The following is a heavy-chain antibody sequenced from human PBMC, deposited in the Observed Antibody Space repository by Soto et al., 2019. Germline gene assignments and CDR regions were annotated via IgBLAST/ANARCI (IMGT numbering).Heavy chain of an antibody. J-gene: IGHJ4*02. CDR3: ARVREGYSGSYYLDY. Sequence: QVQLQESGPGLVKPSETLSLTCTVSGGSISSYYWSWIRQPPGKGLEWNGYIYNSGSTNYNPSLKSRVTISVDTSKNQCSLKLSSVTAADTAVYYCARVREGYSGSYYLDYWGQGTLVTVSS. D-gene: IGHD1-26*01. CDR1: GGSISSYY. CDR2: IYNSGST. V-gene: IGHV4-59*01.